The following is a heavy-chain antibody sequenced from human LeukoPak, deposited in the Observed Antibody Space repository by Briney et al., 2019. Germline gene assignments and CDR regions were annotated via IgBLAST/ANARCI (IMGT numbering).Heavy chain of an antibody. CDR2: IIPIFGTA. J-gene: IGHJ4*02. V-gene: IGHV1-69*06. D-gene: IGHD6-13*01. Sequence: VASVKVSCKASGGTFSSYAISWVRQAPGQGLEWMGGIIPIFGTANYAQKFQGRVTITADKSTSTAYMELSSLRSEDTAVYYCARAQAAAYPFDYWGQGTLVTVSS. CDR1: GGTFSSYA. CDR3: ARAQAAAYPFDY.